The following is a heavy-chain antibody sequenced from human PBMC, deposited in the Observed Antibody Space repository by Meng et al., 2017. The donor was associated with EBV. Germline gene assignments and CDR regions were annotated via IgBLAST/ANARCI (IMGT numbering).Heavy chain of an antibody. Sequence: QVQLVQSGAEVKKPGAPVKGSCKASGYTLISCAMYWVLQAPGQRLEWMGWTNAGNGKTKYSQKFQGRVTITRDTSESTAYMELSSLRSEDTAVYYCARRGGVADWFDPWGQGTLVTVSS. CDR3: ARRGGVADWFDP. D-gene: IGHD2-15*01. V-gene: IGHV1-3*01. CDR1: GYTLISCA. CDR2: TNAGNGKT. J-gene: IGHJ5*02.